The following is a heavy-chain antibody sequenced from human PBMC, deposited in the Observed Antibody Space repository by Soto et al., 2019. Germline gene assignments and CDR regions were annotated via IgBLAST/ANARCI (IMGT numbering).Heavy chain of an antibody. D-gene: IGHD5-12*01. CDR3: ARHRDGYNWYYFDY. J-gene: IGHJ4*02. CDR2: IYYSGST. Sequence: SETLSLTCTVSGGSISSSSYYWGWIRQPPGKGLEWIGSIYYSGSTYYNPSLKSRVTISVDTSKNQFSLKLSSVTAADTAVYYCARHRDGYNWYYFDYWGQGTLVTVSS. V-gene: IGHV4-39*01. CDR1: GGSISSSSYY.